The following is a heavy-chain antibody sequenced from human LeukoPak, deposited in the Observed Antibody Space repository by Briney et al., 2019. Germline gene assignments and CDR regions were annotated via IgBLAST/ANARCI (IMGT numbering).Heavy chain of an antibody. V-gene: IGHV3-23*01. CDR3: ANRLSSGPNYYFDY. Sequence: GGSLRLSCAGSGFTFNNYATSWVRQAPGKGLEWVSAITGGGGGTYYADSVKGRFTISRDNSKNTLYLQMNSLRAEDTAVYYCANRLSSGPNYYFDYWGQGTLVTVSS. J-gene: IGHJ4*02. D-gene: IGHD2-15*01. CDR2: ITGGGGGT. CDR1: GFTFNNYA.